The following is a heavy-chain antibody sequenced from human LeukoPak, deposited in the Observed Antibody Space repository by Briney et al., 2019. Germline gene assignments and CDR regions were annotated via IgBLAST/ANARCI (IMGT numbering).Heavy chain of an antibody. CDR2: ISGSGGST. CDR1: GFTFSSYA. V-gene: IGHV3-23*01. Sequence: PGGSLRLSCAASGFTFSSYAMSCVRQAPGKGLEWVSAISGSGGSTYYADSVKGRFTISRDNSKNTLYLQMNSLRAEDTAVYYCAKVSWYNWNDGYFDYWGQGTLVTVSS. J-gene: IGHJ4*02. CDR3: AKVSWYNWNDGYFDY. D-gene: IGHD1-1*01.